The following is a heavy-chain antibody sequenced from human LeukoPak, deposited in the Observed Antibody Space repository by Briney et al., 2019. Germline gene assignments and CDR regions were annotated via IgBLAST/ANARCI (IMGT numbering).Heavy chain of an antibody. V-gene: IGHV3-23*01. Sequence: PGGSLRLSCAASGVTLSTYAMPWVRQATGKGLEWVSAISGTGGSTYYADSVKGRFTISRDNSKNTLYLQMSSLRAEDTAVYYCAKEGGSGSYMDWGQGTLVTVSS. CDR3: AKEGGSGSYMD. CDR1: GVTLSTYA. D-gene: IGHD3-10*01. J-gene: IGHJ4*02. CDR2: ISGTGGST.